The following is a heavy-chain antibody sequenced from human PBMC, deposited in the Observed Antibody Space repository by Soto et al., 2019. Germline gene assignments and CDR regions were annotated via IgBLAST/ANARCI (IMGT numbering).Heavy chain of an antibody. V-gene: IGHV3-23*01. CDR3: AKKCRGSCPFDY. Sequence: EVQLLESGGALVQPGGSQRLSCVGSGFTFCTNYGLAWVRQARGKGLEWVSSISGSGDGIAYADSVKGRFTISTDGSKNTLYLQMNNLRADDTAVYFCAKKCRGSCPFDYWGQGTLVTVSS. CDR2: ISGSGDGI. J-gene: IGHJ4*02. CDR1: GFTFCTNYG. D-gene: IGHD1-26*01.